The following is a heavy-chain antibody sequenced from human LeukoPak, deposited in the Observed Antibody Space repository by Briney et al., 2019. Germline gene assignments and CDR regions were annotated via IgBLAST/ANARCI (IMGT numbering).Heavy chain of an antibody. Sequence: SETLSLTCTVSGGSISSYYWNWIRQPPGKGLEWIGYIYYSGSTNYNPSLKSRVTISVDTSKNQFSLKLSSVTAADTAVYYCARDRRYGDYFDYWGQGTLVTVSS. CDR3: ARDRRYGDYFDY. J-gene: IGHJ4*02. CDR2: IYYSGST. D-gene: IGHD4-17*01. CDR1: GGSISSYY. V-gene: IGHV4-59*01.